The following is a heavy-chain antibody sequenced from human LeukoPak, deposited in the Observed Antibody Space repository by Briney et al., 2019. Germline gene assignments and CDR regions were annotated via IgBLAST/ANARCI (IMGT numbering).Heavy chain of an antibody. J-gene: IGHJ4*02. CDR2: LYSDGNT. CDR3: ARERRLYCSSTSCYEDFDY. CDR1: GFTVITND. V-gene: IGHV3-53*01. D-gene: IGHD2-2*01. Sequence: GGSLRLSCAASGFTVITNDMTWVRQAPGKGLEWVSVLYSDGNTKYADSVQGRFTISRDNAKNTLYLQMNSLRAEDTAVYYCARERRLYCSSTSCYEDFDYWGQGTLVTVSS.